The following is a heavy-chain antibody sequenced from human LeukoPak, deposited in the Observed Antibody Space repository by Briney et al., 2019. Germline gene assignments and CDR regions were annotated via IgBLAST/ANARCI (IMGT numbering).Heavy chain of an antibody. D-gene: IGHD2-2*01. CDR1: GYSISSGYY. J-gene: IGHJ5*02. Sequence: SETLSLTCAVSGYSISSGYYWGWIRQPPGKGLEWIGSIYHSGSTYYNPSLKSRATISVDTSKNQFSLKLSSVTAADTAVYYCARQRYCSSTSCSGWFDPWGQGTLVTVSS. CDR2: IYHSGST. CDR3: ARQRYCSSTSCSGWFDP. V-gene: IGHV4-38-2*01.